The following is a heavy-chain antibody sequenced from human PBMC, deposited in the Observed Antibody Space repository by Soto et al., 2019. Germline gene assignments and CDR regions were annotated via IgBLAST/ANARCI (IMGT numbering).Heavy chain of an antibody. D-gene: IGHD6-13*01. V-gene: IGHV1-2*04. CDR3: ARDGNSSSWQYNWFDP. J-gene: IGHJ5*02. CDR2: INPNSGGT. CDR1: GYTFTGYY. Sequence: ASVKVSCKASGYTFTGYYMHWVRQAPGQGLEWMGWINPNSGGTNYAQKFQGWVTMTRDTSISTAYMELSRLRSDDTAVYYCARDGNSSSWQYNWFDPWGQGTLVTVS.